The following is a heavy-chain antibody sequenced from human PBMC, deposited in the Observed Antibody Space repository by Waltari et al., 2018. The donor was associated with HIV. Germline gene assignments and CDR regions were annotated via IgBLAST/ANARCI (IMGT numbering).Heavy chain of an antibody. D-gene: IGHD3-22*01. V-gene: IGHV1-8*02. CDR1: GYTFINFD. J-gene: IGHJ6*02. Sequence: QVYLVQSGPEVKRPGASVKISCKAYGYTFINFDVNWVRQAAGQGPEWLGWMNPNSGKTASPCIFEERVTMTTDVSTATAYMEMSGLTPEDTAIYYCARNSSAKGNRYFYYGRDVWGQGTPVTV. CDR2: MNPNSGKT. CDR3: ARNSSAKGNRYFYYGRDV.